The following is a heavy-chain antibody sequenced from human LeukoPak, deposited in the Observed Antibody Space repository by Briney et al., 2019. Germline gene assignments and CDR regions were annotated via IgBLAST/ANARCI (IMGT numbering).Heavy chain of an antibody. CDR2: TYCRSKWHN. Sequence: SQTLSLTCAISGDSVSSGTTTWNWIRQSPSRGLEWLGRTYCRSKWHNDYAVSVKSRITISPDTSKNQLSLQLNSVIPEDTAVYFCAKVEPTKGWFDPWGQGTLVIVSS. J-gene: IGHJ5*02. CDR1: GDSVSSGTTT. CDR3: AKVEPTKGWFDP. D-gene: IGHD1-1*01. V-gene: IGHV6-1*01.